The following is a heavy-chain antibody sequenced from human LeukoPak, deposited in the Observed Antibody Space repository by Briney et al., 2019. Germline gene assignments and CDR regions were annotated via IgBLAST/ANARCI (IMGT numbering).Heavy chain of an antibody. CDR2: IFPSGGEI. Sequence: GGSLRLSCAASGFTFSSYGMDWVRRAPGKGLEWVSSIFPSGGEIHYADSVRGRFTISRDNSKSTLSLQMNSLRAEDTAIYYCATYRQVLLPFESWGQGTLVTVSS. D-gene: IGHD2-8*02. V-gene: IGHV3-23*01. CDR3: ATYRQVLLPFES. J-gene: IGHJ4*02. CDR1: GFTFSSYG.